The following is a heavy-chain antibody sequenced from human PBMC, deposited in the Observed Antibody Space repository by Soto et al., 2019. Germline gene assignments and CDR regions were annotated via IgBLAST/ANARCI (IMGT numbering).Heavy chain of an antibody. V-gene: IGHV3-23*01. CDR1: GFTFRSYA. J-gene: IGHJ6*02. D-gene: IGHD2-8*01. Sequence: EVQLLESGGGLVQPGGSLRLSCAASGFTFRSYAMSWVRQAPGKGLEWVSAISGSGGSTYYADSVKGRFTISRDNSKNTLYLQMNSLRAEDTAVYYCAKDRRVSRCGMDVWGQGTTVTVSS. CDR3: AKDRRVSRCGMDV. CDR2: ISGSGGST.